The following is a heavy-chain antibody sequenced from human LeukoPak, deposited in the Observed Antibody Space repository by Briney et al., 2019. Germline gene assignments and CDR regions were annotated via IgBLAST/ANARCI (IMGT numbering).Heavy chain of an antibody. D-gene: IGHD3-10*01. V-gene: IGHV4-30-4*01. J-gene: IGHJ5*02. Sequence: SETLSPTCTVSGGSISSGDYYWSWIRQPPGKGLEWIGNIYYSGSTYYNPSLKSRVTISVDTSKNQFSLRLSSVTAADTDVYYCARLTMVRGVRDYNWFDPWGQGTLVTVSS. CDR2: IYYSGST. CDR3: ARLTMVRGVRDYNWFDP. CDR1: GGSISSGDYY.